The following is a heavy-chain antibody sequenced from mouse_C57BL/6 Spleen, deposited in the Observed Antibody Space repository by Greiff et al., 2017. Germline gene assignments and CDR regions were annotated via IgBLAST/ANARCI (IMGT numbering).Heavy chain of an antibody. Sequence: QVQLQQPGAELVKPGASVKLSCKASGYTFTSYWMQWVKQRPGQGLEWIGEIDPSASYPNYNQKFKGKATLTVDTSSSTAYMQLSSLTSEDSAVYYCAGWSTTVGPDFDYWGQGTTLTVSS. D-gene: IGHD1-1*01. CDR2: IDPSASYP. CDR3: AGWSTTVGPDFDY. CDR1: GYTFTSYW. J-gene: IGHJ2*01. V-gene: IGHV1-50*01.